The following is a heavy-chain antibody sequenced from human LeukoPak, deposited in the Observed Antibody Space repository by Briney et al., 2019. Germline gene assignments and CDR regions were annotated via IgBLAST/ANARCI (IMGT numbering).Heavy chain of an antibody. CDR2: ISSRGSGGNT. Sequence: GGSLRLSCAASGVTLSSYAMSWARQAPGKGLEWVSGISSRGSGGNTYYADSVKGRFTISRDNSKNTLYLQMNSLRAEDTAVYYCARESPLYGDPDYWGQGTLVTVSS. CDR3: ARESPLYGDPDY. CDR1: GVTLSSYA. J-gene: IGHJ4*02. V-gene: IGHV3-23*01. D-gene: IGHD4-17*01.